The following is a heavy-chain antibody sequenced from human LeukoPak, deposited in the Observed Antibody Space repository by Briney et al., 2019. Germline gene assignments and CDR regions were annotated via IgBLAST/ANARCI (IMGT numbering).Heavy chain of an antibody. CDR1: GGTFSSYA. Sequence: EASVKVSCKASGGTFSSYAISWVRQAPGQGLEWMGRIIPIFGIANYAQKFQGRVTITADKSTSTAYMELSSLRSEDTAVYYCARDPQGSARIAGAGTDAFDIWGQGTMVTVSS. CDR2: IIPIFGIA. D-gene: IGHD6-13*01. V-gene: IGHV1-69*04. J-gene: IGHJ3*02. CDR3: ARDPQGSARIAGAGTDAFDI.